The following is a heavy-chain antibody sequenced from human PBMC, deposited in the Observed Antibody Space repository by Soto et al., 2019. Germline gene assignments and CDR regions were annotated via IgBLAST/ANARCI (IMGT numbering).Heavy chain of an antibody. D-gene: IGHD2-2*01. CDR3: ARGGISRIYQLPPFDP. J-gene: IGHJ5*02. V-gene: IGHV4-39*02. Sequence: SETLSLTCIVSGGSISGTTYYWAWIRQPPGKGLEWIGSVYFDGSTYYDPSLKSRVTISVDTSMNHFSLRLTSVTAADTALYYCARGGISRIYQLPPFDPWGQGTLVTVSS. CDR2: VYFDGST. CDR1: GGSISGTTYY.